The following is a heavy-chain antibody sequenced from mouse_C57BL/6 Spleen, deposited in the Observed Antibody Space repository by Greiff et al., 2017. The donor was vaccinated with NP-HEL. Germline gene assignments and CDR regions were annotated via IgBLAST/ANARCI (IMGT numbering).Heavy chain of an antibody. J-gene: IGHJ2*01. CDR3: ARYDVEYYFDY. V-gene: IGHV1-50*01. CDR1: GYTFTSYW. D-gene: IGHD2-12*01. CDR2: IDPSDSYT. Sequence: VQLQQPGAELVKPGASVKLSCKASGYTFTSYWMQWVKQRPGQGLEWIGEIDPSDSYTNYNQKFKGKATLTVDTSSSTAYMQLSSLTSEDSAVYYCARYDVEYYFDYWGQGTTLTVSS.